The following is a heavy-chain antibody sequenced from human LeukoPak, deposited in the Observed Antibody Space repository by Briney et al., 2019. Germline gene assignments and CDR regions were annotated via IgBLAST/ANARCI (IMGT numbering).Heavy chain of an antibody. J-gene: IGHJ5*02. CDR1: GFTFSSYS. V-gene: IGHV3-21*01. CDR3: ARGADTGYSSDS. D-gene: IGHD6-19*01. Sequence: GGSLRLSCAASGFTFSSYSMNWVRQAPGKGLGWVSSISSSSSSYIYYADSVKGRFTISRDNAKNSLYLQMNSLRAEDTAVYYCARGADTGYSSDSWGQGTLVTVSS. CDR2: ISSSSSSYI.